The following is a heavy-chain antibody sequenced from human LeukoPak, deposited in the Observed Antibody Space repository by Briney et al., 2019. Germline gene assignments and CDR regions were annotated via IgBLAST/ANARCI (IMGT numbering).Heavy chain of an antibody. J-gene: IGHJ6*02. CDR1: GFTFSSYA. V-gene: IGHV3-30*04. Sequence: GGSLRLSCAASGFTFSSYAMHWVRQAPGKGLEWVAVISYDGSNKYYADSVKGRFTTSRDNSKNTLYLQMNSLRAEDTAVYYCARDSYGDFGHYYGMDVWGQGTTVTVSS. CDR3: ARDSYGDFGHYYGMDV. D-gene: IGHD4-17*01. CDR2: ISYDGSNK.